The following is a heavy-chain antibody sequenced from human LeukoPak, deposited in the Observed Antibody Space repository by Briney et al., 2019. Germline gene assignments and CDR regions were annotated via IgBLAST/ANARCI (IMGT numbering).Heavy chain of an antibody. CDR2: INHSGST. D-gene: IGHD6-19*01. V-gene: IGHV4-34*01. CDR3: WGSSGWYNYYYYMDV. J-gene: IGHJ6*03. Sequence: SETLSLTCAVYGGSFSGYYWSWIRQPPGKGLEWIGEINHSGSTNYNPSLKSRVTISVDTSKNQFSLKLSSVTAADTAVYYCWGSSGWYNYYYYMDVWGKGTTVTISS. CDR1: GGSFSGYY.